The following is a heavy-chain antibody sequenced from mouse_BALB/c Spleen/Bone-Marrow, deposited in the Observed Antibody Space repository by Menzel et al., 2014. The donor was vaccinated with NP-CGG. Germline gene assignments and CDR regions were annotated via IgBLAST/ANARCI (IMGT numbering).Heavy chain of an antibody. D-gene: IGHD2-14*01. Sequence: QVQLQQSGAELVMPGASVKMSCKASGHTFTDYWMHWVKQRPGQGLEWIGAIDTSDSYTSYNQKFKGKATLTVDESSSTPYKQLRHLTSEDSAVYFCARSGCRFDPLRYWGQGTLVTSSA. J-gene: IGHJ3*01. CDR2: IDTSDSYT. CDR1: GHTFTDYW. V-gene: IGHV1-69*01. CDR3: ARSGCRFDPLRY.